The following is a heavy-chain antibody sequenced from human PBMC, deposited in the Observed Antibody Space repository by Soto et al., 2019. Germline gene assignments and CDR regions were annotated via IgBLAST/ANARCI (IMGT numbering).Heavy chain of an antibody. V-gene: IGHV3-21*01. Sequence: EVQLVESGGGLVKPGGSLRLSCAASGFTFSSYSMHWVRQAPGKGLEWVSSISSRSRSIYYADSQKGRFNISRDNTKHSLYLQMNNLRAEDTAVYYCARDRGDYECRVPYSFDHWGQGTLVTVSS. CDR1: GFTFSSYS. D-gene: IGHD4-17*01. CDR3: ARDRGDYECRVPYSFDH. J-gene: IGHJ4*02. CDR2: ISSRSRSI.